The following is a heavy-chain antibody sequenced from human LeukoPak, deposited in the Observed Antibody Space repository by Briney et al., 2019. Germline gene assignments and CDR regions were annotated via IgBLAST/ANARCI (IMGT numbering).Heavy chain of an antibody. Sequence: GGSLRLSCAASGLSVSTNYMMWVRQAPGKGLECVSILYSSGSAYYADSVKGRFIISRDNSENTLYLQMISLSAEDTAVYYCASLTGLYPWGRGTLVSVSS. CDR2: LYSSGSA. J-gene: IGHJ2*01. CDR1: GLSVSTNY. V-gene: IGHV3-53*01. D-gene: IGHD7-27*01. CDR3: ASLTGLYP.